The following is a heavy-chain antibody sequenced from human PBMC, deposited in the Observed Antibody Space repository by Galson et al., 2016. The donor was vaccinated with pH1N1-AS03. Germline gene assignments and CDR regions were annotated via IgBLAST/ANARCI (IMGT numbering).Heavy chain of an antibody. J-gene: IGHJ4*02. CDR2: VHWDGVD. V-gene: IGHV2-5*02. CDR3: TKTSGYDFDF. CDR1: GFSLGTTSVG. Sequence: PALVKPTQTLTLTCSFSGFSLGTTSVGLAWIRQPPGEALEWLALVHWDGVDRLSPSLRGRLAITKDTSKNQVVLTMTNMVPADTGTYFCTKTSGYDFDFWGQGAPVAVS. D-gene: IGHD5-12*01.